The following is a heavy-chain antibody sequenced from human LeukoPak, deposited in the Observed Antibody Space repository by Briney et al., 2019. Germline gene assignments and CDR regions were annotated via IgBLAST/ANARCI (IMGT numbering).Heavy chain of an antibody. J-gene: IGHJ4*02. CDR1: GYTFTGYY. CDR3: ARTFGGVIVPFDY. V-gene: IGHV1-2*02. Sequence: RASVKVSCKASGYTFTGYYMHWVRQAPGQGLEWMGWINPNSGGTNYAQKFQGRVTMTRDTSISTAYMELSRLRSDDTAVYYCARTFGGVIVPFDYWGQGTLVTVSS. CDR2: INPNSGGT. D-gene: IGHD3-16*02.